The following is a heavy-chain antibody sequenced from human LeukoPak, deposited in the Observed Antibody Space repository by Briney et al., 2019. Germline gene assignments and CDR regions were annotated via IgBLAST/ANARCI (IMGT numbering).Heavy chain of an antibody. D-gene: IGHD6-6*01. Sequence: ASVKVSCKASGYTFSGYYMHWVRQAPGQGLEWMGWINPNSGGTNYAQKFQGRVTMTRDTSISTAYMELSRLRSDDTAVYYCARVLYSSSYYYMDDWGTGTTVTVSS. CDR1: GYTFSGYY. CDR3: ARVLYSSSYYYMDD. V-gene: IGHV1-2*02. J-gene: IGHJ6*03. CDR2: INPNSGGT.